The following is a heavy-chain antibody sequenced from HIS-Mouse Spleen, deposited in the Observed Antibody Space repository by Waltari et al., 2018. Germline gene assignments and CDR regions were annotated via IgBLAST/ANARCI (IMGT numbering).Heavy chain of an antibody. D-gene: IGHD6-13*01. CDR1: GFTFSSDS. CDR3: ARSPGIAAAGTDY. CDR2: IISSSSYI. V-gene: IGHV3-21*01. J-gene: IGHJ4*02. Sequence: EVQLVESGGGLVKPGGSLRRSCAASGFTFSSDSLNWVGQAPGKGLEWVSSIISSSSYIYYADSVKGRFTISRDNAKNSLYLQMNSLRAEDTAVYYCARSPGIAAAGTDYWGQGTLVTVSS.